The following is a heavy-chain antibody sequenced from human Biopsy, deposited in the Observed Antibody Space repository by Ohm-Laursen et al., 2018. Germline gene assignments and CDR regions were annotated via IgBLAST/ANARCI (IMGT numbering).Heavy chain of an antibody. V-gene: IGHV1-69*13. CDR3: ARGGGYNWNNGWFDP. J-gene: IGHJ5*02. CDR2: IIGIFRTA. CDR1: GGTFSSSA. D-gene: IGHD1/OR15-1a*01. Sequence: ASVKVSCKPSGGTFSSSAITWVRQAPGPGLEWMGGIIGIFRTAHYAQKFQGRVTITADEFMSTAYMELSSLRSEDTAVYYCARGGGYNWNNGWFDPWGQGTLVTVSS.